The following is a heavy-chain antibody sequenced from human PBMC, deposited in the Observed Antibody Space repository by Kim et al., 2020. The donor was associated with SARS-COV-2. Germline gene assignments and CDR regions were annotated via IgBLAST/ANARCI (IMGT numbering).Heavy chain of an antibody. V-gene: IGHV1-69*04. J-gene: IGHJ4*02. CDR1: GGTFSSSA. D-gene: IGHD3-22*01. CDR3: ARGAPYYYDGEN. CDR2: IIPILGIA. Sequence: SVKVSCKASGGTFSSSAISWVRQAPGQGLEWMGRIIPILGIANYAQKFQGRVTITADKSTSTAYMELSSLRSEDTAVYYCARGAPYYYDGENWGQGTLVTVSS.